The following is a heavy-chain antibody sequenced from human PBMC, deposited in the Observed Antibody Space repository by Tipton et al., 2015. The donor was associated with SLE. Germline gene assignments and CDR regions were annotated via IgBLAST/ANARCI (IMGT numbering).Heavy chain of an antibody. CDR1: GFTFSSYG. CDR3: ARESGSSNYYYYGMDV. CDR2: IKQDGSEK. Sequence: SLRLSCAASGFTFSSYGMHWVRQAPGKGLEWVANIKQDGSEKYYVDSVKGRFTISRDNSKNTLYLQMNSLRVEDTAVYYCARESGSSNYYYYGMDVWGQGTTVTVSS. V-gene: IGHV3-7*01. J-gene: IGHJ6*02. D-gene: IGHD1-26*01.